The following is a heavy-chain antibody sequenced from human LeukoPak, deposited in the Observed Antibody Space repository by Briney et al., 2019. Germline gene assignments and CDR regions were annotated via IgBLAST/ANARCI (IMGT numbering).Heavy chain of an antibody. CDR3: ARAVGYSSSWFSSGWSFDY. J-gene: IGHJ4*02. D-gene: IGHD6-13*01. CDR1: GGSMSSGSNF. Sequence: SETLSLTCAVSGGSMSSGSNFWSWIRQPAGKGLEWIGRISISGSTNYNPSLKSRVTMSVDTSKNQFSLKLSSVTAADTAVYYCARAVGYSSSWFSSGWSFDYWGQGTLVTVSS. V-gene: IGHV4-61*02. CDR2: ISISGST.